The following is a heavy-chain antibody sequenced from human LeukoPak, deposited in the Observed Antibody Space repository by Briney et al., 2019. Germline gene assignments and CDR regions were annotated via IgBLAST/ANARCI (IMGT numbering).Heavy chain of an antibody. CDR2: ISSSGSTI. V-gene: IGHV3-48*03. CDR1: GFTFSSYE. J-gene: IGHJ4*02. Sequence: PGRSLRLSCAASGFTFSSYEMNWVRQAPGKGLEWVSYISSSGSTIYYADSVKGRFTISRDNAKNSLYLQMNSLRAEDTAVYYCAKDARRGIAVAGTFNYWGQGTLVTVSS. CDR3: AKDARRGIAVAGTFNY. D-gene: IGHD6-19*01.